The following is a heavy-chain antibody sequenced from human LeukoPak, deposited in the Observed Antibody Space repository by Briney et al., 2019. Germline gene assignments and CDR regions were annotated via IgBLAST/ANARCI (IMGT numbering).Heavy chain of an antibody. CDR3: ARGKPDYYDSSGYYLGSGDFDY. CDR1: GGSISSSSYY. J-gene: IGHJ4*02. V-gene: IGHV4-39*07. D-gene: IGHD3-22*01. Sequence: SETLSLTCTVSGGSISSSSYYWGWIRQPPGKGLEWIGSIYYSGSTYYNPSLKSRVTISVDMSKNQFSLKLSSVTAADTAVYYCARGKPDYYDSSGYYLGSGDFDYWGQGTLVTVSS. CDR2: IYYSGST.